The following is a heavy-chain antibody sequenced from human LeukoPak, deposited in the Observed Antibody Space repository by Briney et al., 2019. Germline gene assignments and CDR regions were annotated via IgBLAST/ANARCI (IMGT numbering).Heavy chain of an antibody. CDR3: LTSTRSHRFDY. Sequence: GGSLRLSCAASGFTFSSYWMCWVRQAPGKGLEWVAIIKQDGSDKYYVDSVEGRFIISRDNAKNSLYLQMNSLRAEDTAVYYCLTSTRSHRFDYWGQGTLVTVSP. V-gene: IGHV3-7*01. D-gene: IGHD2-15*01. CDR1: GFTFSSYW. CDR2: IKQDGSDK. J-gene: IGHJ4*02.